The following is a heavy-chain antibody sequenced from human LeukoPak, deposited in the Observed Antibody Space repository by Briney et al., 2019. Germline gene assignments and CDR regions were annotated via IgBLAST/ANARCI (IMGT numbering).Heavy chain of an antibody. Sequence: GGSLRLSCAASGFTFSSYAMSWVRQAPGKGLEWVSAISGSGGSTYYADSVKGRFTISRDNSENTLYLQMNSLRAEDTAVYYCAKVRGVVTAISYFDYWGQGTLVTVSS. CDR3: AKVRGVVTAISYFDY. CDR2: ISGSGGST. V-gene: IGHV3-23*01. D-gene: IGHD2-21*02. CDR1: GFTFSSYA. J-gene: IGHJ4*02.